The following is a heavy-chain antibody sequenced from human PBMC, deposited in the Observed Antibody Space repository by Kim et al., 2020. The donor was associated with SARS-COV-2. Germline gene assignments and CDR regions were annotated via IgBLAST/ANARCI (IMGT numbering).Heavy chain of an antibody. J-gene: IGHJ4*02. V-gene: IGHV4-59*01. CDR1: SDSISAYY. Sequence: SETLSLTCTVSSDSISAYYWSWIRRLPGKGLEWIGYIFYRGSTSYNPSLKSRVTISWDTSRNQFSLDLTSVTHADTAVYYCARSEGRASWHQFDYWGQG. CDR3: ARSEGRASWHQFDY. CDR2: IFYRGST.